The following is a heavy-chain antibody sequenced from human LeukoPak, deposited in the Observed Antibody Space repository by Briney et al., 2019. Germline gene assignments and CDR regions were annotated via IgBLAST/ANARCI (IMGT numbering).Heavy chain of an antibody. CDR2: ISSSSSYI. J-gene: IGHJ5*02. D-gene: IGHD6-13*01. Sequence: GGSLRLSCAASGFTFSSYSMNWVRQAPGKGLEWVSSISSSSSYIYYADSVKGRFTISRDNAKNSLYLQMNSLRAEDTAVYYRARDLSGSSSWCAWGQGTLVTVSS. CDR1: GFTFSSYS. CDR3: ARDLSGSSSWCA. V-gene: IGHV3-21*01.